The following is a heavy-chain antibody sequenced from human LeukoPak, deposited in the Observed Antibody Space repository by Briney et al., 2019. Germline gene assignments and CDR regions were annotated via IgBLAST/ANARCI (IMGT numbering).Heavy chain of an antibody. CDR3: AKEPTRPGGSRYFDY. J-gene: IGHJ4*02. D-gene: IGHD2-15*01. CDR1: GFSFSTYA. V-gene: IGHV3-23*01. Sequence: GGSLRLSCAASGFSFSTYAMSWVRQAPGKGLEWVSAISGSGGSTYYADSVKGRFTISRDNSKNTLYLQMNSLRAEDTAVYYCAKEPTRPGGSRYFDYWGQGTLVTVSS. CDR2: ISGSGGST.